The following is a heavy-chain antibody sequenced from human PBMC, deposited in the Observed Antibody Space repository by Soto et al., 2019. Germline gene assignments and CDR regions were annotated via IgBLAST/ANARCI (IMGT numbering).Heavy chain of an antibody. V-gene: IGHV3-7*01. CDR3: ARGWGYFDSSGFPYLYAMDV. D-gene: IGHD3-22*01. J-gene: IGHJ6*02. CDR2: IKEDGSEK. Sequence: GGSLRLSCAASGFTFSTYWMSWVRQAPGKGLEWVANIKEDGSEKYYVDSVEGRFTISRDNARNSLYLQMTSLRAEDTALYYCARGWGYFDSSGFPYLYAMDVWGQGTTVTVSS. CDR1: GFTFSTYW.